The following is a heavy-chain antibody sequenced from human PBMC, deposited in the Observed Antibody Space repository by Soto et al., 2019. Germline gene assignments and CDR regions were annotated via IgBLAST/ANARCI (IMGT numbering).Heavy chain of an antibody. CDR3: ARDGLGRGSGWVDP. Sequence: QVQMVQSGAEVKKPGASVKVSCKASGYTFTSYDISWVRQATGQGPEWMGWINPDSGYAGYAQKFKGRVTMTRDTSTYTTYMELSSLTSEDTAVYYCARDGLGRGSGWVDPWGQGTLVTVSS. CDR1: GYTFTSYD. J-gene: IGHJ5*02. D-gene: IGHD7-27*01. CDR2: INPDSGYA. V-gene: IGHV1-8*01.